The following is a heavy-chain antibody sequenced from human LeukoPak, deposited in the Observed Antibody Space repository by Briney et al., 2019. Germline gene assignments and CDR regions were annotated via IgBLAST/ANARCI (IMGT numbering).Heavy chain of an antibody. D-gene: IGHD6-6*01. CDR3: AREFRSSGFDY. V-gene: IGHV4-39*02. CDR1: GGSISSYY. J-gene: IGHJ4*02. Sequence: PSETLSLTCTVSGGSISSYYWGWLRQPPGKGLEWIGSIYYSGSTYYNPSLKSRVTISADTSKNQFSLKLSSVTAADTAVYYCAREFRSSGFDYWGQGTLVTVSS. CDR2: IYYSGST.